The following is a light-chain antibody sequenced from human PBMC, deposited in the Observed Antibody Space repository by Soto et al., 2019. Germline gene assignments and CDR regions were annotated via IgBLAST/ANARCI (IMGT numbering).Light chain of an antibody. Sequence: EIVITRSPAHLSVSPGERATLSCRASQSVSSDLGWYHQKPGQAPRLLIYSASTRATGIPARFSGSGSGTEFTLTINSLQSEDFAAYYCQQRAKWPLTFGRGTKVDIK. CDR1: QSVSSD. V-gene: IGKV3-15*01. J-gene: IGKJ4*01. CDR3: QQRAKWPLT. CDR2: SAS.